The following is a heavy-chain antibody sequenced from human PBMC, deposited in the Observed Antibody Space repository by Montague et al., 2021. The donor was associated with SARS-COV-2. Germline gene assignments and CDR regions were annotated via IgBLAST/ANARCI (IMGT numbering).Heavy chain of an antibody. CDR2: INHSGST. CDR1: GGSFSGYY. J-gene: IGHJ2*01. CDR3: ARGLIVVVTAIPWYFDL. D-gene: IGHD2-21*02. Sequence: SETLPLTCAVYGGSFSGYYWSWIRQPPGKGLEWIGEINHSGSTNYNPSLKSRVTISVDTSKNQFSLKLSSVTAADTAVYYCARGLIVVVTAIPWYFDLWGRGTLVTVSS. V-gene: IGHV4-34*01.